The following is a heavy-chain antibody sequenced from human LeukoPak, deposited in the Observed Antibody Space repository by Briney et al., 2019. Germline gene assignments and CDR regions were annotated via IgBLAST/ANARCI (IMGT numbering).Heavy chain of an antibody. CDR3: ARGGRTYYDILTCYYRGYFDY. Sequence: ASVKVSCKASGYTFTSYGISWVRQAPGQGLEWMGWISAYNGNTNYAQKLQGRVTMTTDTSTSTAYMELRSLRSDDTAVYYCARGGRTYYDILTCYYRGYFDYWGQGTLVTVSS. CDR2: ISAYNGNT. J-gene: IGHJ4*02. CDR1: GYTFTSYG. D-gene: IGHD3-9*01. V-gene: IGHV1-18*01.